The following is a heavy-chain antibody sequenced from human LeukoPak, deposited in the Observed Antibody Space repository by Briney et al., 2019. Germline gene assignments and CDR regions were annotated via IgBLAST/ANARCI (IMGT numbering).Heavy chain of an antibody. Sequence: GGSLRLSCAASGFTFSSYSMNWVRQAPGKGLEWVSSISSSSSYIYYAESVKGRFTISSDNAKTSLYLQMNSLRAEDTAVYYCARGSITIFGVVIFDYWGQGTLVTVSS. CDR3: ARGSITIFGVVIFDY. V-gene: IGHV3-21*01. J-gene: IGHJ4*02. CDR1: GFTFSSYS. CDR2: ISSSSSYI. D-gene: IGHD3-3*01.